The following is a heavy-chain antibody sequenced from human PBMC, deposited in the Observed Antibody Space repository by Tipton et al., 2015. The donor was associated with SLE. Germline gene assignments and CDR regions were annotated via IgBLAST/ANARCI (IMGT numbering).Heavy chain of an antibody. CDR2: IYYSGST. D-gene: IGHD3-3*01. Sequence: TLSLTCAVYGGSFSGYYWSWIRQPPGKGLEWIGYIYYSGSTNYNPSLKSRVTISVDTSKNQFSLKLSSVTAADTAVYYCASLITIFGVVWDYWGQGTLVTVSS. J-gene: IGHJ4*02. V-gene: IGHV4-59*12. CDR3: ASLITIFGVVWDY. CDR1: GGSFSGYY.